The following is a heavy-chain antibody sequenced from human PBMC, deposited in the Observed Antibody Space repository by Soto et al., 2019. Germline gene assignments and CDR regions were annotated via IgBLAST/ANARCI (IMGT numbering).Heavy chain of an antibody. V-gene: IGHV1-2*02. CDR2: INPETGGT. CDR1: GYTFTGYY. CDR3: ARERFQVISDGMDV. Sequence: ASVKVSCKASGYTFTGYYVHWVREAPGQGLKWMGWINPETGGTSCAQKFQGRVTLSRDTSINTAYLELSSLRFDDAAVYFCARERFQVISDGMDVWGQGTTVTVSS. D-gene: IGHD2-21*01. J-gene: IGHJ6*02.